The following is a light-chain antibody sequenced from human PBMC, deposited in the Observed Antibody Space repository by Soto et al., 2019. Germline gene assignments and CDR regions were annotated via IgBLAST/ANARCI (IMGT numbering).Light chain of an antibody. Sequence: EVVLTQSPGTLSLSPGERATLSCRASQSVSGTYLAWYQQKPGQAPRLLIYGASSRATVIPDRFSGSGSGTDFTFTISRLEPDDFAVYYCQEYGSSRTFGQGTRWKS. V-gene: IGKV3-20*01. CDR1: QSVSGTY. J-gene: IGKJ1*01. CDR3: QEYGSSRT. CDR2: GAS.